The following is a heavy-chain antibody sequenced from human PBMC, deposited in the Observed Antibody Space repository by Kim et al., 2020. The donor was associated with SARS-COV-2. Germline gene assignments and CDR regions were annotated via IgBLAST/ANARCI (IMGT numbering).Heavy chain of an antibody. D-gene: IGHD2-2*02. CDR2: INHYHSGST. CDR1: GGSFSGYF. CDR3: ARGRAGVVPAPILGIGPHCDYYAIDV. V-gene: IGHV4-34*01. Sequence: SETLSLTCAVFGGSFSGYFWSWIRQPPGKGLEWIGEINHYHSGSTKYNAFLKSRVTISVDTSKNQFSLKLSSVTAADTALYYCARGRAGVVPAPILGIGPHCDYYAIDVWGQGTTVTVSS. J-gene: IGHJ6*02.